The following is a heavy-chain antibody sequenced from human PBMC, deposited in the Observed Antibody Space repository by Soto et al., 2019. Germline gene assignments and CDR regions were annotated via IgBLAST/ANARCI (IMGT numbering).Heavy chain of an antibody. CDR1: GTSISSYY. D-gene: IGHD2-8*01. Sequence: SETLSLTCTVSGTSISSYYWSWIRQPPGKGLEWIANIHYSGTTNYNPSLASRVTLSVDTSKNQFSLKMTSVTAADRAMYFCARYNSYAIDYWGWGTLVTVSS. CDR2: IHYSGTT. CDR3: ARYNSYAIDY. V-gene: IGHV4-59*01. J-gene: IGHJ4*02.